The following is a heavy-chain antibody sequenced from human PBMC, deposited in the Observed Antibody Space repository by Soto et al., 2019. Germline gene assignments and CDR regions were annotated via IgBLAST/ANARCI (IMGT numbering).Heavy chain of an antibody. CDR2: ISSSSSYI. CDR1: GFTFSSYS. V-gene: IGHV3-21*01. D-gene: IGHD3-22*01. CDR3: ARDHDSSGYYYQVAPDY. Sequence: GGSLRLSCAASGFTFSSYSMNWVRQAPGKGLEWVSSISSSSSYIYYADSVKGRFTISRDNAKNSLYLQMNSLRAEDTAVYYCARDHDSSGYYYQVAPDYWGQGTLVTVSS. J-gene: IGHJ4*02.